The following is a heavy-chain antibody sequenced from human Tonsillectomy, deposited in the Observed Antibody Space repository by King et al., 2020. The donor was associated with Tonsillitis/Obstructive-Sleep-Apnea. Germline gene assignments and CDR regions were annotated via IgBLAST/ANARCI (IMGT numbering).Heavy chain of an antibody. CDR1: GYSFTTYW. J-gene: IGHJ4*02. D-gene: IGHD3-22*01. Sequence: VQLVESGAEVKKAGESLKISCKGSGYSFTTYWIGWVRQMPGKGLEWMGIMYPGDSDTRYSPSFQGQVTISADKSISTAYLQWSSLKASDTAMYYCARRSNYFASASDFDCWGQGTLVTVSA. CDR2: MYPGDSDT. CDR3: ARRSNYFASASDFDC. V-gene: IGHV5-51*01.